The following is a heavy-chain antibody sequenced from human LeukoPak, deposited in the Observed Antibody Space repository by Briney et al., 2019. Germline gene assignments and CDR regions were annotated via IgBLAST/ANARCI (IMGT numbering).Heavy chain of an antibody. CDR2: IYSGGST. Sequence: PGGSLRLSCAASGFTVSSNYMSWVRQAPGKGLEWVSVIYSGGSTYYADSVKGRFTISRDNSKNTLYLQMNSLRAEDTAVYYCTTEYSYGRGVFDYWGQGTLVTVSS. CDR1: GFTVSSNY. D-gene: IGHD5-18*01. CDR3: TTEYSYGRGVFDY. J-gene: IGHJ4*02. V-gene: IGHV3-53*01.